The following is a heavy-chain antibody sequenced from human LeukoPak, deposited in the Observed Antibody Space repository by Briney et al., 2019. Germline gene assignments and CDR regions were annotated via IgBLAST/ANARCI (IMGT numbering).Heavy chain of an antibody. CDR1: GFSFSSYA. CDR3: ASEHYTGYYFDY. CDR2: ISYDGSNK. Sequence: GGSLRLSCAASGFSFSSYAMHWVRQAPGKGLERVAVISYDGSNKYYADSVKGRFTISRDNSKNTLYLQMNSLRAEDTAVYYCASEHYTGYYFDYWCQGTLVTVAS. V-gene: IGHV3-30*04. J-gene: IGHJ4*02. D-gene: IGHD3-3*01.